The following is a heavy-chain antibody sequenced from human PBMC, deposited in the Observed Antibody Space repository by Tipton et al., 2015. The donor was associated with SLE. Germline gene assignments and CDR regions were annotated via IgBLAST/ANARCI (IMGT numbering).Heavy chain of an antibody. D-gene: IGHD2-2*01. CDR1: GGSFSGYY. CDR2: INHSGST. Sequence: TLSLTCAIFGGSFSGYYWSWLRQPPGKGLEWIGEINHSGSTHYNPSLKSRVTISVDTSNNQFSLKLSSVTAADTAVYYCARQPAAHDAFGIWGQGTMVTVSS. J-gene: IGHJ3*02. CDR3: ARQPAAHDAFGI. V-gene: IGHV4-34*01.